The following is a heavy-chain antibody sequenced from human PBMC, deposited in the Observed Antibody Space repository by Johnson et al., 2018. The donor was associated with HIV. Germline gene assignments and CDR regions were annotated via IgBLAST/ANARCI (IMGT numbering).Heavy chain of an antibody. V-gene: IGHV3-7*01. D-gene: IGHD5-24*01. J-gene: IGHJ3*02. CDR2: LKQDGSEK. CDR1: GFTFSSYW. Sequence: VQLVESGGGLVQPGGSLRLSCLASGFTFSSYWMSWVRQAPGKGLEWVANLKQDGSEKYYVDSVKGRFPTARDNAKKSLYLQMNSLRAEDKAVYYCARDGPWLQSQRDAFDIWGQGTMVTVSS. CDR3: ARDGPWLQSQRDAFDI.